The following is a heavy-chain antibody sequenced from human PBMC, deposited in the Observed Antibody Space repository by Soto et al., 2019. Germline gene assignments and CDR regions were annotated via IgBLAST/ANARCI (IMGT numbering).Heavy chain of an antibody. Sequence: EMQLLESGGGLVQPGGSLRLSCAASGFTFSNYAMSWVRQAPGKGLEWVSAITGSGGSTFYADSVKGRFTISRDNSENTLQLQMNRLRVEDTAMYYCAKGWMATVTYSDYWGQGTLVTVSS. D-gene: IGHD4-17*01. J-gene: IGHJ4*02. CDR1: GFTFSNYA. CDR3: AKGWMATVTYSDY. V-gene: IGHV3-23*01. CDR2: ITGSGGST.